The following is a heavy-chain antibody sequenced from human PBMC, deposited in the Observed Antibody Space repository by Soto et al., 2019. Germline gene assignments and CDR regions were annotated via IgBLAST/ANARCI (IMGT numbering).Heavy chain of an antibody. CDR3: ARELAAPGTSFDY. CDR1: GSNFTPYS. J-gene: IGHJ4*02. CDR2: INGGNGKT. V-gene: IGHV1-3*01. D-gene: IGHD6-13*01. Sequence: ASVKVSCKASGSNFTPYSMHWVRQAPGQRLEWMAWINGGNGKTEYSQKFQGRVTISRDTSASTVYMELSSLTSEDTAVYYCARELAAPGTSFDYWGQRALVTVPS.